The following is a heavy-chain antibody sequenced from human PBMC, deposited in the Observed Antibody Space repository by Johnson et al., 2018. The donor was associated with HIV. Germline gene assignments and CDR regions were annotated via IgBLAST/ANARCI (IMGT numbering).Heavy chain of an antibody. CDR2: IRYDGSNK. CDR3: ARDKGIAAAATDDAFDI. V-gene: IGHV3-30*02. J-gene: IGHJ3*02. Sequence: QVQLVESGGGVVQSGGSLRLSCAASGFTFRSYGMHWVRQAPGKGLEWVAFIRYDGSNKYYADSVKGRFTISRDNSKNTLYLQMNSLRAEDTAVYYCARDKGIAAAATDDAFDIWGQGTMVTVSS. D-gene: IGHD6-13*01. CDR1: GFTFRSYG.